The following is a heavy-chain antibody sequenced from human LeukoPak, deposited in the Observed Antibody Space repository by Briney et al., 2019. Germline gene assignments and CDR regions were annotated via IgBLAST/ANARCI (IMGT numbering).Heavy chain of an antibody. J-gene: IGHJ4*02. CDR1: GGSISSSSYY. CDR3: ARDRDDNLFDY. V-gene: IGHV4-61*02. Sequence: PSETPSLTCTVSGGSISSSSYYWSWIRQPAGKGLEWIGRIYTSESTNYNPSLKSRVTISVNTSKNQFSLKLSSVTAADTAVYYCARDRDDNLFDYWGQGTLVTVSS. CDR2: IYTSEST. D-gene: IGHD1-14*01.